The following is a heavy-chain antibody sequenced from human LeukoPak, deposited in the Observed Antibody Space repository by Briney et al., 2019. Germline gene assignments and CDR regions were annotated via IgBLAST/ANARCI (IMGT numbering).Heavy chain of an antibody. CDR1: GGSISGYF. CDR3: AREPTSGREPTSGRPLDY. J-gene: IGHJ4*02. Sequence: PSETLSLTCTVSGGSISGYFWSWIRQPAGKGLEGIGRIYSSGSNNYNPSLKSRVTMSLDTSKNHFSLNLSSVTAADTAVYYCAREPTSGREPTSGRPLDYWGQGTLVTVSS. D-gene: IGHD5-12*01. CDR2: IYSSGSN. V-gene: IGHV4-4*07.